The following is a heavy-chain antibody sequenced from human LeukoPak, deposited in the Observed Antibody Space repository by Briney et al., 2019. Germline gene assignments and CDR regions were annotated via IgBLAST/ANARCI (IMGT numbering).Heavy chain of an antibody. CDR3: ARPLRGLPIRERTSDAFDI. CDR2: IIPIFGTA. Sequence: GASVKVSCKASGGTFSSYAISWVRQAPGQGLEWMGGIIPIFGTANYAQKFQGRVTITADESTSTAYMELSSLRSEDTAVYYCARPLRGLPIRERTSDAFDIWGQGTMGTVSS. CDR1: GGTFSSYA. D-gene: IGHD3-10*01. J-gene: IGHJ3*02. V-gene: IGHV1-69*13.